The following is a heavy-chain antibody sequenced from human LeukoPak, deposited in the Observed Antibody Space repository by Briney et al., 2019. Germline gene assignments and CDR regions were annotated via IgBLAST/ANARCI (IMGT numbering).Heavy chain of an antibody. V-gene: IGHV4-59*01. CDR2: IYYSGST. J-gene: IGHJ3*02. CDR1: GGSISSYY. CDR3: ASIMGLQVPDDAFDI. Sequence: SETLSLTCTVSGGSISSYYWSWIRQPPGKGLEWIGYIYYSGSTNYNPSLKSRVTISVDTSKNQFSLKLSSVTAADTAVYYCASIMGLQVPDDAFDIWGQGTMVTVSS. D-gene: IGHD4-11*01.